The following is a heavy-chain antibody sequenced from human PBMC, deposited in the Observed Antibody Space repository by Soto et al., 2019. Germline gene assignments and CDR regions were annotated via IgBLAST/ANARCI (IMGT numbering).Heavy chain of an antibody. CDR1: GFMFSAYT. Sequence: PGGSLRLSCASAGFMFSAYTRSWVRQAPGKGLEWLSSITSNSDHIDYADSVRGRFTVSRDNARKSLYLQMDSLGAEDTGVYYCATQYYYNLWGPRTLVTVSS. V-gene: IGHV3-21*01. CDR3: ATQYYYNL. CDR2: ITSNSDHI. J-gene: IGHJ4*02.